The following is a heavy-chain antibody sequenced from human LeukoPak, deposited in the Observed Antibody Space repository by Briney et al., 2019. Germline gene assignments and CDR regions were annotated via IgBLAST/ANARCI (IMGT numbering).Heavy chain of an antibody. CDR2: IRSKANSYAT. D-gene: IGHD6-19*01. Sequence: GGSLRLSCAVSGFTFSSYSMNWVRQAPGKGLEWVGRIRSKANSYATAYAASVKGRFTISRDDSKNTAYLQMNSLKTEDTAVYYCTSIIAVAGTSDYWGQGTLVTVSS. CDR3: TSIIAVAGTSDY. V-gene: IGHV3-73*01. CDR1: GFTFSSYS. J-gene: IGHJ4*02.